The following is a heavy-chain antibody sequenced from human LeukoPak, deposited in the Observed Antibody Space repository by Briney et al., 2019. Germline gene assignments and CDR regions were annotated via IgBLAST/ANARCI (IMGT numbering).Heavy chain of an antibody. J-gene: IGHJ3*02. CDR2: ISYDGSNK. CDR3: AREFDAFDI. CDR1: GFTFSSYA. V-gene: IGHV3-30-3*01. Sequence: GGSLRLSCAASGFTFSSYAMHWVRQAPGKGLEWVAVISYDGSNKYYADSVKGRFTISRDNSKNTLYLQMNGLRAEDTAVYYCAREFDAFDIWGQGTMVTVSS.